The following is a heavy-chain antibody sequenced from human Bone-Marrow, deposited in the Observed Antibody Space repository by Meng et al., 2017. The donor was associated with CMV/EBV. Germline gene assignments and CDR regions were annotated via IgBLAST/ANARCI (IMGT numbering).Heavy chain of an antibody. Sequence: GGSLRLSCAASGFTFSSYSMNWVRQAPGKGLEWVSYISSSSTIYYADSVKGRFTISRDNAKNSLYLQMNSLRAEYTAVYYCARGAGLDYWGQGTLVTVSS. CDR1: GFTFSSYS. CDR2: ISSSSTI. V-gene: IGHV3-48*04. CDR3: ARGAGLDY. J-gene: IGHJ4*02.